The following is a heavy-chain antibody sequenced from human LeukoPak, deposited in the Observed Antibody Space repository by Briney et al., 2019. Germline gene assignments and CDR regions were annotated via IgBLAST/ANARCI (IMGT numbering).Heavy chain of an antibody. CDR2: TYYRSKWYN. CDR3: ARDLGTSGWYTFDF. D-gene: IGHD6-19*01. J-gene: IGHJ4*02. V-gene: IGHV6-1*01. CDR1: GDSVSSNNGA. Sequence: SPTLSLTFAISGDSVSSNNGAWNWIRQSPSRGLEWLGRTYYRSKWYNDYAEFIQGRITINPDTSKNQFSLQLNSVTPEDTAVYYCARDLGTSGWYTFDFWGQGTLVTVSS.